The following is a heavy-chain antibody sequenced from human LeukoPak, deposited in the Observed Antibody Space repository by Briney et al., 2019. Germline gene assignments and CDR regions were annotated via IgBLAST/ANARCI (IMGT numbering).Heavy chain of an antibody. D-gene: IGHD7-27*01. CDR3: ALAGDLDY. CDR1: GGSFSGNY. Sequence: SETLSLTCAVSGGSFSGNYWSWIRQPPGKGLEWIGEINHSRSTNYNPSLKRRVTMSVDTSKNQFSLKLSSVTAADTAVYYCALAGDLDYWGQGTLVTVSS. J-gene: IGHJ4*02. CDR2: INHSRST. V-gene: IGHV4-34*01.